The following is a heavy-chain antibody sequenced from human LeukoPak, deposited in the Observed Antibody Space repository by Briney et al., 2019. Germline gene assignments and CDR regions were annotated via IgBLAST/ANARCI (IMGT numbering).Heavy chain of an antibody. Sequence: GGSLRLSCAASGFTVRSHFMSWVRRAPGKRLEWVAVMYNDDHGGSTYYADSVKGRFTISRDNSRNTLYLQMNNLRVDDTALYYCARSSSGWHDFWGPGTLVTVSS. V-gene: IGHV3-53*01. J-gene: IGHJ4*02. CDR3: ARSSSGWHDF. D-gene: IGHD6-19*01. CDR2: MYNDDHGGST. CDR1: GFTVRSHF.